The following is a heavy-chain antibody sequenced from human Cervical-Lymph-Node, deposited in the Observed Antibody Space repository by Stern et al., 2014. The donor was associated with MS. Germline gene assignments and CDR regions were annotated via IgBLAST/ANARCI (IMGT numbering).Heavy chain of an antibody. CDR2: SYHSGST. J-gene: IGHJ4*02. CDR3: ARSDRLWGSFDY. D-gene: IGHD3-16*01. Sequence: QLQLQESGPGLVKPSQTLSLTCTVSGGSISTVGYYWTWIRQHPGKGLEWIRYSYHSGSTYYNPSLKSRASISVDTSKNQFSLNVTSVTAADTALYYCARSDRLWGSFDYWGQGTLVTVSS. V-gene: IGHV4-31*03. CDR1: GGSISTVGYY.